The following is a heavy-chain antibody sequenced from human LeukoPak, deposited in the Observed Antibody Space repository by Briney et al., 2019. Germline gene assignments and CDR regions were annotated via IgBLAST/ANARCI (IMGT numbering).Heavy chain of an antibody. J-gene: IGHJ3*02. CDR3: ARDGASRQKYCSGGSCPYAFDI. CDR2: ISSSSSYI. CDR1: GFTFSSYS. V-gene: IGHV3-21*01. D-gene: IGHD2-15*01. Sequence: GGSLRLSCAASGFTFSSYSMNWVRQAPGKGLEWVSSISSSSSYIYYPDSVKGRFTISRDNAKNSLYLQMNSLRAEDTAVYYCARDGASRQKYCSGGSCPYAFDIWGQGTMVTVSS.